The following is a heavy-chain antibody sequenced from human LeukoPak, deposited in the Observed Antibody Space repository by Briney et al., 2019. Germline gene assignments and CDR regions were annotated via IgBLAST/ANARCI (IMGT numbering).Heavy chain of an antibody. CDR1: GGSISSGSYY. V-gene: IGHV4-61*02. CDR2: IYTSGST. CDR3: ARVVAVAGINWYFDL. D-gene: IGHD6-19*01. Sequence: SETLSLTCTVSGGSISSGSYYWSWIRQPAGKGLEWIGRIYTSGSTNYNPSLKSRVTISVDTSKNQFSLKLSSVTAADTAVYYCARVVAVAGINWYFDLWGRGTLVTVSS. J-gene: IGHJ2*01.